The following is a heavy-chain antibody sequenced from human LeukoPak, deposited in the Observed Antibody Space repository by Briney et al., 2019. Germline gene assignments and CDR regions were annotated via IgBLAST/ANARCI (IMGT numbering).Heavy chain of an antibody. J-gene: IGHJ6*02. Sequence: GGSLRLSCAASGFTFNIYTMNWVRQAPGKGLEWASSITSTSTYIYYADSVKGRFTISRDNAKNSLYLQMNSLRAEDTAVYYCARDIGAGMDVWGQGTTVTVSS. CDR1: GFTFNIYT. CDR2: ITSTSTYI. D-gene: IGHD3-16*02. CDR3: ARDIGAGMDV. V-gene: IGHV3-21*01.